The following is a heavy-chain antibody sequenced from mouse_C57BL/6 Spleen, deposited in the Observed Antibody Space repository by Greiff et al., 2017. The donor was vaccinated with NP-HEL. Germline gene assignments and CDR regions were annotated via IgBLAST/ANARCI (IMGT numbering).Heavy chain of an antibody. CDR1: GYTFTSYW. CDR3: ARKKDGYYDAMDY. Sequence: QVQLQQPGAELVMPGASVKLSCKASGYTFTSYWMHWVTQRPGQGLEWIGEIDPSDSYTNYNQKFKGKSTLTVDKSSSTAYMQLSSLTSEDTAVYYCARKKDGYYDAMDYWGQGTSVTVSS. V-gene: IGHV1-69*01. D-gene: IGHD2-3*01. CDR2: IDPSDSYT. J-gene: IGHJ4*01.